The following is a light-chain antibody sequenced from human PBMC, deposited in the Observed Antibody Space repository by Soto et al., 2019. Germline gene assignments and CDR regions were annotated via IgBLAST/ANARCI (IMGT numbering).Light chain of an antibody. CDR2: GAS. CDR3: QQYGSSPRT. V-gene: IGKV3-20*01. CDR1: QSVSNNY. J-gene: IGKJ1*01. Sequence: EIGLTQSPGTLSLSPGERATLSCRASQSVSNNYLAWYQQKPGQTPRLFIYGASGRATGIPDRFSGSGSGTEFTLTISSLQSEDFAVYYCQQYGSSPRTFGQGTKVDIK.